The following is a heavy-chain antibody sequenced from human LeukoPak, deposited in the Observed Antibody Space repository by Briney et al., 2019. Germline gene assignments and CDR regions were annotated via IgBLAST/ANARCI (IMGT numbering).Heavy chain of an antibody. CDR3: ARKGLSDRVYYFDF. CDR1: GFSFSTYE. Sequence: GGSLRLSCAASGFSFSTYEMTWVRQAPGKGLEWVSDISSSGSTRYYADFVKGRFTISRDNAENSLCLQMNSLRAEDTAVYYCARKGLSDRVYYFDFWGQGTLVTVSS. J-gene: IGHJ4*02. CDR2: ISSSGSTR. D-gene: IGHD3-22*01. V-gene: IGHV3-48*03.